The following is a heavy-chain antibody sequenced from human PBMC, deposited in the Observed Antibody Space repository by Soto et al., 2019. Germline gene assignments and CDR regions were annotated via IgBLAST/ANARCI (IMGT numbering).Heavy chain of an antibody. CDR3: AKGPLYSYGSLKY. CDR1: GFTFSSYA. D-gene: IGHD5-18*01. CDR2: ISGTGGST. Sequence: GESLKISCTASGFTFSSYAMTWVRQAPGRGLEGVSTISGTGGSTHYADSVKGRFTISRDNSKNTLYLQMNSLRAEDTAVYYCAKGPLYSYGSLKYWGQGNLVTVSS. V-gene: IGHV3-23*01. J-gene: IGHJ4*02.